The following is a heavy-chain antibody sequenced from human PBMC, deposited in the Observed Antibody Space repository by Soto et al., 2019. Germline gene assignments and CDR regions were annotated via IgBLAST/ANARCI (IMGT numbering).Heavy chain of an antibody. CDR3: ARHMRETGLGYYYYMDV. Sequence: QLQLQESGPGLVKPSETLSLTCTVSGGSISSSSYYWGWIRQPPGKGLEWIGSIYYSGSTYYNPSLKSRVTISVDTSKNQFSLKLSSVTAADTAVYYCARHMRETGLGYYYYMDVWGKGTTVTVSS. CDR2: IYYSGST. J-gene: IGHJ6*03. V-gene: IGHV4-39*01. D-gene: IGHD1-26*01. CDR1: GGSISSSSYY.